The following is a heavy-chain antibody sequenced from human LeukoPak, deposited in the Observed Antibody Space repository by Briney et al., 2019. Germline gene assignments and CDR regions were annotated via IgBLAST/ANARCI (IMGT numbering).Heavy chain of an antibody. D-gene: IGHD3-10*01. CDR2: INPNSGGT. CDR3: ARDELYGSGSYYRNDY. Sequence: ASVKVSCKASGYTFTGYYIHWVRQAPGQGLEWMGWINPNSGGTNYAQKFQGRVTMTRDTSISTAYMELSRLRSDDTAVYYCARDELYGSGSYYRNDYWGQGTLVTVSS. J-gene: IGHJ4*02. V-gene: IGHV1-2*02. CDR1: GYTFTGYY.